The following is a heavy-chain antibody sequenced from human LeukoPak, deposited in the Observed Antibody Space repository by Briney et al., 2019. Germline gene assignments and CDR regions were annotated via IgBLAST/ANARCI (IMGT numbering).Heavy chain of an antibody. Sequence: PGGSLRLSCAASGFTFSSYGMSWVRQPPGKGLEWIGEINHSGSTNYNPSLKSRVTISVDTSKNQFSLKLSSVTAADTAVYYCARQVRDLSGWFHLTSFLDYWGQGTLVTVSS. J-gene: IGHJ4*02. CDR2: INHSGST. V-gene: IGHV4-34*01. CDR1: GFTFSSYG. D-gene: IGHD6-19*01. CDR3: ARQVRDLSGWFHLTSFLDY.